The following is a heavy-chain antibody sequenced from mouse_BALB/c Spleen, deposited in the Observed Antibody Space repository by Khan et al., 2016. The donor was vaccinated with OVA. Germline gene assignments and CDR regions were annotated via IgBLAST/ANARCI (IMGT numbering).Heavy chain of an antibody. CDR3: ARAYGYWFFDV. CDR1: GYAFSSYW. Sequence: QVQLQQSGAELVRPGSSVKISCKASGYAFSSYWMNWVKQRPGQGLEWIGQIYPGDGDTNDNGKFEGKATLTADKSSSTAYIQLSSLTSEDSAVYFCARAYGYWFFDVWGAGTTVTVSS. J-gene: IGHJ1*01. D-gene: IGHD1-1*01. V-gene: IGHV1-80*01. CDR2: IYPGDGDT.